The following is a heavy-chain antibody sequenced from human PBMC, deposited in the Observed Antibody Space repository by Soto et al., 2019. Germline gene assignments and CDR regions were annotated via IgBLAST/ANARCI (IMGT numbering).Heavy chain of an antibody. Sequence: GGSLRLSCAASGFTFRSFTMNWVRQAPGKGLEWVSTISSNSAYIYYTDALRGRFTIFRDNAKNSLRLQMNSLRAEDTAVYYCTRDASRDSSARGWFDPWGPGTLVTVSS. V-gene: IGHV3-21*01. CDR2: ISSNSAYI. CDR1: GFTFRSFT. CDR3: TRDASRDSSARGWFDP. D-gene: IGHD6-13*01. J-gene: IGHJ5*02.